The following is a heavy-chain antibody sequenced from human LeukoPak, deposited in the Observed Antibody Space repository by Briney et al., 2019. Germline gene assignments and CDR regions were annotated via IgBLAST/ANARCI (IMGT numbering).Heavy chain of an antibody. J-gene: IGHJ4*02. CDR1: GGSIGSYY. CDR3: AKGDYDSSGYYWIFDY. V-gene: IGHV4-59*01. D-gene: IGHD3-22*01. Sequence: SETLSLTCTISGGSIGSYYWSWIRQPPGKGLEWIGYIYYSGSINYNPSLKSRVTISVDTSKNQFSLKLSSVTAADTAVYYCAKGDYDSSGYYWIFDYWGQGTLVTVSS. CDR2: IYYSGSI.